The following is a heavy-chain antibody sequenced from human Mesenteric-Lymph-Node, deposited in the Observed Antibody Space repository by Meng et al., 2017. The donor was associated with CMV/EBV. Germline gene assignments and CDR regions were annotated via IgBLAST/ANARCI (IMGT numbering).Heavy chain of an antibody. D-gene: IGHD2-2*01. CDR2: MNPNSGNT. J-gene: IGHJ5*02. V-gene: IGHV1-8*01. Sequence: YDINWVRQATGHGLEWMGWMNPNSGNTGYAQKFQGRVTMTRNTSISTAYMELSSLRSEDTAVYYCARGGEICSSTSCYASRWGRFDPWGQGTLVTVSS. CDR1: YD. CDR3: ARGGEICSSTSCYASRWGRFDP.